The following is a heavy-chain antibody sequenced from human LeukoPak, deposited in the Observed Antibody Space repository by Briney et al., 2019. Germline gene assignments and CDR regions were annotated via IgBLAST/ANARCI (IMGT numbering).Heavy chain of an antibody. V-gene: IGHV3-23*01. D-gene: IGHD2-2*01. CDR2: ISGSGGST. J-gene: IGHJ5*02. CDR3: AKDQGDIVVVPAAIGLDP. Sequence: PGGSLRLSCAASGFTFRSYAMSWVRQAPGKGLEWVSAISGSGGSTYYADSVKGRFTISRDNSKNTLYLQMNSLRAEDTAVYYCAKDQGDIVVVPAAIGLDPWGQGTLVTVSS. CDR1: GFTFRSYA.